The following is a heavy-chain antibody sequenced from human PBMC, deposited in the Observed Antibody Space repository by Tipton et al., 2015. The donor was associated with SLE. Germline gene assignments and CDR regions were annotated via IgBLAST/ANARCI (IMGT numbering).Heavy chain of an antibody. J-gene: IGHJ6*03. CDR3: ARSLVWSGYYGYMDV. CDR1: GFTFSNYA. Sequence: SLRLSCAASGFTFSNYAMSWVRQAPGKGLEWVSAISGSGGSTYYADSVKGRFTISRDNSKNTLYLQMNSLRAEDTAVYYCARSLVWSGYYGYMDVWGKGTTVTVSS. V-gene: IGHV3-23*01. CDR2: ISGSGGST. D-gene: IGHD3-3*01.